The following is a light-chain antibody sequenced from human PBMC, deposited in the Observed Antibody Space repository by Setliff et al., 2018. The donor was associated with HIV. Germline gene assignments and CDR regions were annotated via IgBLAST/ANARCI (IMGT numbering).Light chain of an antibody. CDR2: GNN. J-gene: IGLJ1*01. CDR3: AAWDDSLSGFV. CDR1: NSNIGSRT. V-gene: IGLV1-44*01. Sequence: LTQPPSASATPGQRVTISCSGSNSNIGSRTVNWYQKLPGTAPKLLIYGNNQRPSGVPDRFSGSQSGTSASLAISGLQSEDEADYYCAAWDDSLSGFVFGTGTKVTVL.